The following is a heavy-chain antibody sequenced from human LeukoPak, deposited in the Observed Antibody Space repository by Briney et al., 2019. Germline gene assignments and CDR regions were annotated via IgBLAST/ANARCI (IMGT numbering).Heavy chain of an antibody. J-gene: IGHJ6*02. D-gene: IGHD3-3*01. CDR3: AKDLDFWSGQGPMDV. Sequence: GGSLRLSCAASGFTFSSYAMSWVRQAPGKGLEWVSAISGSGGSTYYADSVKGRFTISRDNSKNTLYLQMNGLRAEDTAVYYCAKDLDFWSGQGPMDVWGQGTTVTVSS. CDR1: GFTFSSYA. V-gene: IGHV3-23*01. CDR2: ISGSGGST.